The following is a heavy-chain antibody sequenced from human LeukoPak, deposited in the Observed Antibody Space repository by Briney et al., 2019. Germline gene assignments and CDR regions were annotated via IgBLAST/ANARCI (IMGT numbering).Heavy chain of an antibody. CDR2: IYPRTSAT. V-gene: IGHV5-51*01. CDR3: ARTYYYDSSGAFDI. J-gene: IGHJ3*02. D-gene: IGHD3-22*01. CDR1: GYLFSSFW. Sequence: GESLKISCKGSGYLFSSFWIGWVRQMPGKGLEWMGIIYPRTSATRYGPSFQGQVTISADRSTYTAYLQWSSLKASDTAMYYCARTYYYDSSGAFDIWGQGTMVTVSS.